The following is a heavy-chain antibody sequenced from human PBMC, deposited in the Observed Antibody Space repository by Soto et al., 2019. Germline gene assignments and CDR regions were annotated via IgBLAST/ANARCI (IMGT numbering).Heavy chain of an antibody. V-gene: IGHV3-13*01. D-gene: IGHD2-15*01. CDR1: GFTFHNYD. J-gene: IGHJ6*02. Sequence: GGSLRLSCAASGFTFHNYDMYWVRQTTGKGLEWVSVIGTTDDTFYIDSVKGRFTISREDAKSSFYLEMNGLRAEDTAVYYCERSLAYPRTPLAVWGQGTTDTVS. CDR3: ERSLAYPRTPLAV. CDR2: IGTTDDT.